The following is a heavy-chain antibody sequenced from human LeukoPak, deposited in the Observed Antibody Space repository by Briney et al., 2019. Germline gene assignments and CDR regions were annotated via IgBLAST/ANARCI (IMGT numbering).Heavy chain of an antibody. V-gene: IGHV3-74*01. J-gene: IGHJ4*02. CDR3: ATTRTDFHFDC. CDR2: INGDGSST. Sequence: PGGSLGLSCAASGFTFSDHWMHWVRQAPGKGLVWVSRINGDGSSTTYADSVRGRFAISRDNAKNTVYLQVNSLRAEDTAVYYCATTRTDFHFDCWGQGTLVTVSS. CDR1: GFTFSDHW. D-gene: IGHD1-1*01.